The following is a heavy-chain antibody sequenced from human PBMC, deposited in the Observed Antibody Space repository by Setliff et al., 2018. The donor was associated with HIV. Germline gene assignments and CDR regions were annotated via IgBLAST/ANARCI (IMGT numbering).Heavy chain of an antibody. CDR2: IYHTGIT. Sequence: PSETLSLTCTVSGGSITRTPYYWGWIRQPPGKGLEWIGSIYHTGITYDNPSLKSRVTISVDTSKNQISLRLSSVTAADTAVYYCAAFDSGRDVWGQGTLVTVSS. CDR3: AAFDSGRDV. V-gene: IGHV4-39*01. J-gene: IGHJ4*02. D-gene: IGHD6-19*01. CDR1: GGSITRTPYY.